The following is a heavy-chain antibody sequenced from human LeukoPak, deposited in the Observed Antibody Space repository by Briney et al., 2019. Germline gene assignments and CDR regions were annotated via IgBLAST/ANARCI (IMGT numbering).Heavy chain of an antibody. V-gene: IGHV3-33*06. Sequence: GWSLTLSCATSGFTFSHYGMHWVRQAPGKGLEWVAVIWSDGTEKYYGDSVKGRFTISRDNSKKTVYLQMNSLRVEDTAVYYCAKDAQRGFDFSNSLESWGQGTLVTVSS. CDR1: GFTFSHYG. CDR3: AKDAQRGFDFSNSLES. J-gene: IGHJ4*02. CDR2: IWSDGTEK. D-gene: IGHD4-11*01.